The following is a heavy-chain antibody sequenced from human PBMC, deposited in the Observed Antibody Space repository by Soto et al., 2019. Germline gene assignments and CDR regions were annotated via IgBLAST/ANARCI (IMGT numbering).Heavy chain of an antibody. V-gene: IGHV3-23*01. CDR2: VSVDPGST. CDR1: GFTLSSYP. Sequence: PGGSLRLSCTASGFTLSSYPMSWVRQTPGKGLQWVASVSVDPGSTYYADSVKGRFTISRDNSIYTLYLQMNNVTAEDTAIYYCVKDGIRGIHIDKWGQGTLVTVSS. J-gene: IGHJ4*02. CDR3: VKDGIRGIHIDK.